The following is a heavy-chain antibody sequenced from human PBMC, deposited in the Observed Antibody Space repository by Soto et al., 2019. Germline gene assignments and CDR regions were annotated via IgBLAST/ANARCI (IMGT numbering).Heavy chain of an antibody. D-gene: IGHD3-9*01. CDR3: ARGHPYYDNCMDV. J-gene: IGHJ6*02. Sequence: GGSLRLSCAASGFTFSSYSMNWVRQAPGKGLEWVSSISSSSYIYYADSVKGRFTISRDNAKNSLYLQMNSLRAEDTAVYYCARGHPYYDNCMDVWGQGTTVTVSS. CDR1: GFTFSSYS. CDR2: ISSSSYI. V-gene: IGHV3-21*01.